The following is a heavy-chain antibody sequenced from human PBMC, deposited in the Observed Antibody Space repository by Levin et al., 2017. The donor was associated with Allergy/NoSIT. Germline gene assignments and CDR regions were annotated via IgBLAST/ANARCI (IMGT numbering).Heavy chain of an antibody. Sequence: PGGSLRLSCAASGFTFSSYSMNWVRQAPGKGLEWVSSISSSSSYIYYADSVKGRFTISRDNAKNSLYLQMNSLRAEDTAVYYCARAACPAGSSTSCYLGGDAFDIWGQGTMVTVSS. CDR1: GFTFSSYS. CDR3: ARAACPAGSSTSCYLGGDAFDI. D-gene: IGHD2-2*01. CDR2: ISSSSSYI. J-gene: IGHJ3*02. V-gene: IGHV3-21*01.